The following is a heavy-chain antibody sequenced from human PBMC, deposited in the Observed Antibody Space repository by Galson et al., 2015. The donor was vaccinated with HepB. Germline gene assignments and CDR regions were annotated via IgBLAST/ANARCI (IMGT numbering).Heavy chain of an antibody. J-gene: IGHJ6*02. CDR3: ARGRGTLLDYYYYGMDV. CDR1: GFTFSGYS. D-gene: IGHD3-3*02. CDR2: ISYGGRNT. V-gene: IGHV3-30*03. Sequence: SLRLSCAASGFTFSGYSTHWVRQAPGRGLEWVAVISYGGRNTHYADSVKGRFTISRDDSKNTLYLQMKSLRPEDAAVYYCARGRGTLLDYYYYGMDVWGQGTTVTVSS.